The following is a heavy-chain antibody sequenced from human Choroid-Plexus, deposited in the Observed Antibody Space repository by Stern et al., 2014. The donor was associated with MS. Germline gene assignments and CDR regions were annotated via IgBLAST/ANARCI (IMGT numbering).Heavy chain of an antibody. D-gene: IGHD6-13*01. Sequence: QLQLQESGPGLVKPSQTLSLTCTVSGGSISSGGYYWSWLRQHPGKGLEWIGYIYYSGSTYYNPSLKSRVTISVDTSKNQFSLKLSSVTAADTAVYYCLRGQQHYYFDYWGQGTLVTVSS. CDR2: IYYSGST. J-gene: IGHJ4*02. CDR1: GGSISSGGYY. CDR3: LRGQQHYYFDY. V-gene: IGHV4-31*03.